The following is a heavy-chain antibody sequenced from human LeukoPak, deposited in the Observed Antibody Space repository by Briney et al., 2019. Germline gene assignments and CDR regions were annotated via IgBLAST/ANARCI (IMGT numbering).Heavy chain of an antibody. J-gene: IGHJ4*02. D-gene: IGHD2-15*01. Sequence: GGSLRLSCAASGFTFSSYSIIWVRQAPGKGLEWVSSISSSSSYRYYADSVKGRFTISRDNAKNSLYLQMNSLRAEDTAVYYCARDDCSGGSCYRFDYWGQGTLVTVSS. V-gene: IGHV3-21*01. CDR3: ARDDCSGGSCYRFDY. CDR1: GFTFSSYS. CDR2: ISSSSSYR.